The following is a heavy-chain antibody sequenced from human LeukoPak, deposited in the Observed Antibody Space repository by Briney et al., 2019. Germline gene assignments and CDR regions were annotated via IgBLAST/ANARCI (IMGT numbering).Heavy chain of an antibody. CDR1: GFTFDDFA. D-gene: IGHD3-10*01. CDR3: ARVSYYYGSGSYEDY. CDR2: ISWNSGSI. Sequence: PGRSLRLSCAASGFTFDDFAMHWVRQAPGKGLEWVSGISWNSGSIGYADSVKGRFTISRDNAKNSLYLQMNSLRAEDTAVYYCARVSYYYGSGSYEDYWGQGTLVTVSS. J-gene: IGHJ4*02. V-gene: IGHV3-9*01.